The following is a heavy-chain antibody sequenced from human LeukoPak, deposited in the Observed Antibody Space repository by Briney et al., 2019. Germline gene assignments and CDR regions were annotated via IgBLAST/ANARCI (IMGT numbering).Heavy chain of an antibody. J-gene: IGHJ5*02. D-gene: IGHD3-22*01. CDR2: IKQDGSER. Sequence: PGGSLRLSCAASGFTFSRYWMSWVRQAPGKGLEWVANIKQDGSERFHVASVKGRFTISRDNAENSLYLQMNSLRDEDTAVYYCARGDSSGYGPDHWGQGTLVTVSS. CDR1: GFTFSRYW. CDR3: ARGDSSGYGPDH. V-gene: IGHV3-7*02.